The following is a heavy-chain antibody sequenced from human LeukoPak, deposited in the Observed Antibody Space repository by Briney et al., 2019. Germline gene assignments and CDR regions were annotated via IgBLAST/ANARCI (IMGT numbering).Heavy chain of an antibody. Sequence: GGSLRLSCAVSGFTFSHAWMNWVRQAPGKGLEWVSSISSSSSSYISYADSVKGRFTISRDNAKNSLYLQMNSLRAEDTAVYYCAKDLLYGYDSSGYDAFDIWGQGTMVTVSS. J-gene: IGHJ3*02. CDR3: AKDLLYGYDSSGYDAFDI. D-gene: IGHD3-22*01. CDR1: GFTFSHAW. V-gene: IGHV3-21*04. CDR2: ISSSSSSYI.